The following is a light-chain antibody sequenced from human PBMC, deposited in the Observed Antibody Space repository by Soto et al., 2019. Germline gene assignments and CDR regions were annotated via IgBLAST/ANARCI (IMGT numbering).Light chain of an antibody. CDR3: QTWGTGLCGV. CDR2: LNSAGSH. CDR1: SGHSSYA. Sequence: QSVLTQSPSASASLGASVKFTCTLSSGHSSYAIAWHQQQPEKGPRYLMKLNSAGSHSKGDGIPDRFSGSSSGAERYLTISSLQSEDEADYYCQTWGTGLCGVFGGGTKLTVL. J-gene: IGLJ2*01. V-gene: IGLV4-69*01.